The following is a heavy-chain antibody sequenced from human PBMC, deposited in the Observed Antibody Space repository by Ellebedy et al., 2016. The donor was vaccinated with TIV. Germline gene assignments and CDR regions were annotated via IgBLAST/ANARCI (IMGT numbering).Heavy chain of an antibody. CDR2: ISSGSRTI. Sequence: GESLKISCAASGFTFSDYSMNWVRQAPGKGLEWLSYISSGSRTILYADSVKGRFTISRDNAKNSLYLQMNSLRAEDTAVYYCARDQMATIPYWGQGTLVTVSS. J-gene: IGHJ4*02. D-gene: IGHD5-24*01. V-gene: IGHV3-48*04. CDR3: ARDQMATIPY. CDR1: GFTFSDYS.